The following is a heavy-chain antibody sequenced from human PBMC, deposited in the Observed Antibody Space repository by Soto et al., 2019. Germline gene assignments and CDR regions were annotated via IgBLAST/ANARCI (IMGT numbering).Heavy chain of an antibody. Sequence: GSLRLSCAASGFTFSDSDMSWIRQAPGKGLEWISYITFSGNTVYYADSLKGRFTISRDNAKNSLYLQMNRLRAEDTAVYYCARVSGREKYGMDVWGQGTTVTVSS. J-gene: IGHJ6*02. CDR2: ITFSGNTV. CDR1: GFTFSDSD. V-gene: IGHV3-11*01. D-gene: IGHD1-26*01. CDR3: ARVSGREKYGMDV.